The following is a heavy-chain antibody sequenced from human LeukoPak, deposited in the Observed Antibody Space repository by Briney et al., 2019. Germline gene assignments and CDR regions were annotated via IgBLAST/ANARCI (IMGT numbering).Heavy chain of an antibody. CDR1: GGSFRGYY. D-gene: IGHD3-22*01. CDR3: ASHGKSDYYDSSGYMSHWFDP. V-gene: IGHV4-34*01. J-gene: IGHJ5*02. CDR2: INHSGST. Sequence: SETLSLTCAVYGGSFRGYYWSWIRQPPGKGLEWIGEINHSGSTNYNPSLKSRVTISVDTSKNQFSLKLSSVTAADTAVYYCASHGKSDYYDSSGYMSHWFDPWGQGTLVTVSS.